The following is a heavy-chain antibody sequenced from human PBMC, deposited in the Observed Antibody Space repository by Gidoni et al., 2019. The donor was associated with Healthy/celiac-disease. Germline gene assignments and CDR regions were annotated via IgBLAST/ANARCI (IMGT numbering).Heavy chain of an antibody. Sequence: QVQLQQWGAGLLKPSETLSLTCAVYGGSFSGYYWSWNRQPPGKGLEWIGEINHSGSTNYNPSLKSRVTISVDTSKNQFSLKLSSVTAADTAVYYCARGRITMVRGVITVYFDYWGQGTLVTVSS. D-gene: IGHD3-10*01. J-gene: IGHJ4*02. CDR1: GGSFSGYY. V-gene: IGHV4-34*01. CDR3: ARGRITMVRGVITVYFDY. CDR2: INHSGST.